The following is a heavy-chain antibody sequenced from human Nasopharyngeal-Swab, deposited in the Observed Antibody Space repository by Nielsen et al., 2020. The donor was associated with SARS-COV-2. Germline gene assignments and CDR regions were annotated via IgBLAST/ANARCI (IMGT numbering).Heavy chain of an antibody. J-gene: IGHJ6*02. Sequence: GESLKISCAASGFTFSNYSMNWVRQAPGKGLEWVSSINSSTSYIYYADSVKGRFTISRDNAKNSLYLQMNSLRAEDTAVYYCARDGFGESPYYYYYGMDVWGQGTTVTVSS. CDR3: ARDGFGESPYYYYYGMDV. D-gene: IGHD3-10*01. CDR1: GFTFSNYS. CDR2: INSSTSYI. V-gene: IGHV3-21*01.